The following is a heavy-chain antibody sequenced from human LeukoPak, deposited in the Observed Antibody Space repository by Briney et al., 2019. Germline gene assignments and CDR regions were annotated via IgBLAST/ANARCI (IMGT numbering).Heavy chain of an antibody. CDR2: IAYTGTI. CDR3: ARDPHSLDY. CDR1: GFSFSSYS. Sequence: GGSLRLSCTASGFSFSSYSMNWVRQAPGKGLEWVAYIAYTGTIHYSDSVRGRFAISRDNAKSSLFLQLNSLRAEDTAVYYCARDPHSLDYWGQGTLVTVSS. J-gene: IGHJ4*02. V-gene: IGHV3-48*01.